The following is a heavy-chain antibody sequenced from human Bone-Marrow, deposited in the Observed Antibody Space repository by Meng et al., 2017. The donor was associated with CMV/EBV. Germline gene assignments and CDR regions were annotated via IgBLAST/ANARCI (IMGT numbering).Heavy chain of an antibody. J-gene: IGHJ6*02. V-gene: IGHV1-2*02. Sequence: ASVKVSCKASGYTFTGYYMHWVRQAPGQGLEWMGWINPNSGGTNYAQKFQGRVTMTRDTSISTAYMELSRLRSDDTAVYYCARSTNLAAAGTRRNYYYGMDVWGQGTTVPVSS. D-gene: IGHD6-13*01. CDR1: GYTFTGYY. CDR2: INPNSGGT. CDR3: ARSTNLAAAGTRRNYYYGMDV.